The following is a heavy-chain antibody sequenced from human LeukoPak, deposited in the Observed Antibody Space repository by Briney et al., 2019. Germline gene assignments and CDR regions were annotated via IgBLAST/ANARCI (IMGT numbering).Heavy chain of an antibody. CDR1: GFSLSTSGVG. Sequence: SGPTLVKPAQTLTLTCTFSGFSLSTSGVGVGWIRQPPGKALEWLALIYWNDDKRYSPSLKSRLTITKDTSKNQVVLTMTNMDPVDTATYYCAHRKSLGWEYYFDYWGQGTLVTVSS. D-gene: IGHD3/OR15-3a*01. CDR2: IYWNDDK. V-gene: IGHV2-5*01. J-gene: IGHJ4*02. CDR3: AHRKSLGWEYYFDY.